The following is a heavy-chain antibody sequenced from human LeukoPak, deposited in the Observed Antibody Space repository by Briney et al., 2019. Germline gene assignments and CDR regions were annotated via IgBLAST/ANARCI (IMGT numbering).Heavy chain of an antibody. V-gene: IGHV3-74*01. CDR1: GFTFGSYW. Sequence: PRGSLRLSCAASGFTFGSYWMHWVRQAPGKGLVCVSRINIDGSNTPYADSVKGRFIISRDNAKNMVYLQMNRLRVEDTAVYYCARGDYCSTSSCYTNFDYWGQGTLVTVSS. CDR2: INIDGSNT. D-gene: IGHD2-2*01. J-gene: IGHJ4*02. CDR3: ARGDYCSTSSCYTNFDY.